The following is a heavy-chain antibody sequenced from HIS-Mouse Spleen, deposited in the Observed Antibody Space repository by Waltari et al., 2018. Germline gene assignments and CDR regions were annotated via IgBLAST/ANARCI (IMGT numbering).Heavy chain of an antibody. CDR3: AKDRDGSGSYSDY. V-gene: IGHV3-43D*03. D-gene: IGHD3-10*01. J-gene: IGHJ4*02. Sequence: EVQLVESGGVVVQPGGSLSLSCEASGFTLDDYAFHGVLQAPGKGLEWVSLISWDGGSTYYADSVKGRFTISRDNSKNSLYLQMNSLRAEDTALYYCAKDRDGSGSYSDYWGQGTLVTVSS. CDR1: GFTLDDYA. CDR2: ISWDGGST.